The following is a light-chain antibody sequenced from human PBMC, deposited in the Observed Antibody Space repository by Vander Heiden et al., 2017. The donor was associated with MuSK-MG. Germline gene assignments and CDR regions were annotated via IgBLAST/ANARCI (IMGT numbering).Light chain of an antibody. CDR2: EAS. J-gene: IGKJ4*01. Sequence: IVFTQSPATLSLSPGERATLSCTANHGVSSYLAWYQKKPGQAPRLRLYEASNGSPGTPAGISGSGSGTDFTLTISIQDPEDFADYDCQRRSNWPLTFGARTKVEIK. CDR1: HGVSSY. V-gene: IGKV3-11*01. CDR3: QRRSNWPLT.